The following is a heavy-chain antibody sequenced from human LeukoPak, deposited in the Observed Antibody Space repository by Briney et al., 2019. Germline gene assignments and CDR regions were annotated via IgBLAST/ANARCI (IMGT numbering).Heavy chain of an antibody. D-gene: IGHD2-15*01. Sequence: SETLSLTCTVSGGSITTGTFFWGWIRQPPGKALEWLGSIYATGKPYYNPSLKSRLILSVDPSKNQFSLRLGSVTAADTAVYYCAREQKDDGGMSHPSDFWGQGRLVIVSS. CDR3: AREQKDDGGMSHPSDF. CDR1: GGSITTGTFF. J-gene: IGHJ4*02. CDR2: IYATGKP. V-gene: IGHV4-39*07.